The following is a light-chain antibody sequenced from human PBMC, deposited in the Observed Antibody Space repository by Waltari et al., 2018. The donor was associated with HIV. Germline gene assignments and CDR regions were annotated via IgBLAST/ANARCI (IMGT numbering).Light chain of an antibody. J-gene: IGLJ2*01. CDR2: DTS. Sequence: QAVVTQEPSLTVSPGGTVPLTCGSSTGAVTSVHYPYWFQQKPGQAPRTLIYDTSNKHSWTPARFSGSLLGGKAALTLSGAQPEDEAEYYCLLSYSGARPVVFGGGTKLTVL. CDR1: TGAVTSVHY. CDR3: LLSYSGARPVV. V-gene: IGLV7-46*01.